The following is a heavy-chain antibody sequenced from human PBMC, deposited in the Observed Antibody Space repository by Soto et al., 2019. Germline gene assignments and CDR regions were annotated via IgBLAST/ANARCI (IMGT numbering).Heavy chain of an antibody. V-gene: IGHV3-30-3*01. CDR2: ISYDGSNK. J-gene: IGHJ4*02. Sequence: QVQLVESGGGVVQPGRSLRLSCAASGFTFSSYAMHWVRQAPGKGLEWVAVISYDGSNKYYADSVKCRFTISRDNSKNTLYLQMNSLRAEDTAVYYCARDPQPAGSTYYFDYWGQGTLVTVSS. CDR3: ARDPQPAGSTYYFDY. D-gene: IGHD6-13*01. CDR1: GFTFSSYA.